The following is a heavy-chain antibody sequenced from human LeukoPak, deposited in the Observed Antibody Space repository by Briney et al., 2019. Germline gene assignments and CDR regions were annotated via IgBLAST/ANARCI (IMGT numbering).Heavy chain of an antibody. CDR2: ISGSGGST. V-gene: IGHV3-23*01. J-gene: IGHJ4*02. CDR1: GFTFSSYA. Sequence: GGSLRLSCAASGFTFSSYAMSWVRQAPGKGLEWVSAISGSGGSTYYADSVKGRFTISRDNSKNTLYLQMNSLRAEDTAVYYCARDPDCSGGSCYPYYFDYWGQGTLVTVSS. CDR3: ARDPDCSGGSCYPYYFDY. D-gene: IGHD2-15*01.